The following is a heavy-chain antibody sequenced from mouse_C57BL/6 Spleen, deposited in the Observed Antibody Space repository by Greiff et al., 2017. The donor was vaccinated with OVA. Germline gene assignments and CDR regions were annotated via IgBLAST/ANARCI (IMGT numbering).Heavy chain of an antibody. D-gene: IGHD1-1*01. Sequence: VMLVESGAELVRPGTSVKVSCKASGYAFTNYLIEWVKQRPGQGLEWIGVINPGSGGTNYNEKFKGKATLTADKSSSTAYMQLSSLTSEDSAVYFCARSITTVVYFDYWGQGTTLTVSS. J-gene: IGHJ2*01. CDR3: ARSITTVVYFDY. CDR2: INPGSGGT. V-gene: IGHV1-54*01. CDR1: GYAFTNYL.